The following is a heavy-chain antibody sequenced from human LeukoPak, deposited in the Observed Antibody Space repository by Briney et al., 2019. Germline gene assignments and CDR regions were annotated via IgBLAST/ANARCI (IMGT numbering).Heavy chain of an antibody. CDR3: ARVGDYYDSSGYYFDY. CDR2: ISSSSSTI. V-gene: IGHV3-48*04. CDR1: GFTFSTYS. D-gene: IGHD3-22*01. Sequence: GGSLRLSCAASGFTFSTYSMNWARQAPGKGLEWVSYISSSSSTIYYADSVKGRFTISRDNAKSSLYLQMNSLRAEDTAVYYCARVGDYYDSSGYYFDYWGQGNMVTVSS. J-gene: IGHJ4*02.